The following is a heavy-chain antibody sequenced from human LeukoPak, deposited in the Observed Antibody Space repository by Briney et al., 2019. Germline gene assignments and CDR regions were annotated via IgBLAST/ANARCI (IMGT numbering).Heavy chain of an antibody. J-gene: IGHJ3*02. CDR2: IYYSGST. CDR3: ARDAQIVGATLDAFDI. V-gene: IGHV4-59*12. Sequence: SETLSLTCTVSGGSISSYYWSWIRQPPGKGLEWIGSIYYSGSTYYNPSLKSRVTISVDTSKNQFSLKLSSVTAADTAVYYCARDAQIVGATLDAFDIWGQGTMVTVSS. D-gene: IGHD1-26*01. CDR1: GGSISSYY.